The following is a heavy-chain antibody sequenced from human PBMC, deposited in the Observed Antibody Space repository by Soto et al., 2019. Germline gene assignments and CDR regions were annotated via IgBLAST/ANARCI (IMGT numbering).Heavy chain of an antibody. CDR2: ISYDGRNK. D-gene: IGHD6-19*01. J-gene: IGHJ1*01. Sequence: GGSLRLSCAASGFTFSNFGMHWVRQAPGKGLEWVAVISYDGRNKYYADSVKGRFTISRDNSKKTVYLQMNSLRAEDTAVYYCAKGVPGIAVAGTGYFQHWGQGTLVTVSS. V-gene: IGHV3-30*18. CDR3: AKGVPGIAVAGTGYFQH. CDR1: GFTFSNFG.